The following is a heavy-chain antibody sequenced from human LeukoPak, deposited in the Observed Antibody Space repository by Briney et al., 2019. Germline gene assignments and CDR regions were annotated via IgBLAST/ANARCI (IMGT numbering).Heavy chain of an antibody. D-gene: IGHD3-16*01. V-gene: IGHV1-2*06. CDR2: INPNSGGT. J-gene: IGHJ4*02. CDR3: ARVGDYVWGTPRYFDY. CDR1: GYTFTGYY. Sequence: GASVKVSCKASGYTFTGYYMHWVRQAPGQGLEWMGRINPNSGGTNYAQKFQGRVTITTDESTSTAYMELSSLRSEDTAVYYCARVGDYVWGTPRYFDYWGQGTLVTVSS.